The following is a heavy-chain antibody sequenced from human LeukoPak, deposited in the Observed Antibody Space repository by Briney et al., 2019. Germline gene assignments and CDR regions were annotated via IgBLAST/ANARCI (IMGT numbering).Heavy chain of an antibody. D-gene: IGHD5-12*01. Sequence: GSLRLSCAAPGFPLSSYWMHWVRQVPGKGLVWVSRINSDGRFTSYADSVKGRFIISRDNAKNTLYPQMRSLRAEDTAVHYCARVSSGRQWLPFDYWGEGSLVTVSS. CDR3: ARVSSGRQWLPFDY. CDR1: GFPLSSYW. V-gene: IGHV3-74*01. CDR2: INSDGRFT. J-gene: IGHJ4*02.